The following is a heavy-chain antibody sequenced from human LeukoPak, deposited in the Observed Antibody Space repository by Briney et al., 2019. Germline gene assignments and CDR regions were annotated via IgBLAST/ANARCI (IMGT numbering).Heavy chain of an antibody. CDR1: GGSFSGYY. D-gene: IGHD6-19*01. Sequence: SETLSLTCAVYGGSFSGYYWSWIRQPPGKGPEWIGEITHSGSTNYNPSLKSRVTISVDTSKNQFSLKLSSVTAADTAVYYCARVAGYSSGWYDYWGQGTLVTVSS. CDR2: ITHSGST. J-gene: IGHJ4*02. V-gene: IGHV4-34*01. CDR3: ARVAGYSSGWYDY.